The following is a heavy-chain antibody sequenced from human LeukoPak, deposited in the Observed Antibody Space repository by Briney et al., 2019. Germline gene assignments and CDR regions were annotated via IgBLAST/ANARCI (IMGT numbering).Heavy chain of an antibody. Sequence: PGGSLRLSCAASGFTFSSYSMNWVRQAPGKGLEWVSYISSSSSTIYYADSVKGRFTISRHNAKNSLYLQMNSLRAEDTAVYYCARDQPYYDSSGWNYWGQGTLVTVSS. D-gene: IGHD3-22*01. CDR1: GFTFSSYS. V-gene: IGHV3-48*01. J-gene: IGHJ4*02. CDR2: ISSSSSTI. CDR3: ARDQPYYDSSGWNY.